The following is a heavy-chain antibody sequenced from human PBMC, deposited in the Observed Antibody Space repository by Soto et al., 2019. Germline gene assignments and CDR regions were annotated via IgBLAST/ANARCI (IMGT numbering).Heavy chain of an antibody. V-gene: IGHV3-66*01. Sequence: EVQLVESGGGLVQPGGSLRLSCAASGFTVSSNYMSWVRQAPGKGLEWVSVINSGGSTYYADSVKGRFTISRDNSKNTLYLQMNSLRAEDTAVYYCARYYYDSSGRFDPWGQGTLVTVSS. D-gene: IGHD3-22*01. J-gene: IGHJ5*02. CDR3: ARYYYDSSGRFDP. CDR2: INSGGST. CDR1: GFTVSSNY.